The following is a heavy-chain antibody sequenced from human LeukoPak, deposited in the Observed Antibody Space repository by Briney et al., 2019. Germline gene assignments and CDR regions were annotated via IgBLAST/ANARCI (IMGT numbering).Heavy chain of an antibody. CDR1: GGSISSSSYY. J-gene: IGHJ4*02. Sequence: SETLSLTCTVSGGSISSSSYYWGWVRQPPGKELEWIGEVFHSGSTNYNPSLKSRVTISIDKSKNQFSLEVTSVTAADTAIYYCARDLAVAGTNYFDFWGQGVLVTVSS. D-gene: IGHD6-19*01. CDR2: VFHSGST. V-gene: IGHV4-39*07. CDR3: ARDLAVAGTNYFDF.